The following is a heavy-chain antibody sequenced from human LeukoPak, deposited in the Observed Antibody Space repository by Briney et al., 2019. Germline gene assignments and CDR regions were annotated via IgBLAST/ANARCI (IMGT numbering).Heavy chain of an antibody. CDR2: INHSGST. Sequence: PSETLSLTCAVHGGSFSGYYWSWIRQPPGKGLEWMGEINHSGSTNYNPSLKSRVTISVDTSKNQFSLKLSSVTAADTDVYYCARDRGIAVAGTDFDYWGQGTLVTVSS. CDR3: ARDRGIAVAGTDFDY. V-gene: IGHV4-34*01. CDR1: GGSFSGYY. D-gene: IGHD6-19*01. J-gene: IGHJ4*02.